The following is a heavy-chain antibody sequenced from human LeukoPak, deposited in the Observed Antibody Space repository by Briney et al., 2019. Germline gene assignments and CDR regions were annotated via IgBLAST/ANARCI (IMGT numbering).Heavy chain of an antibody. V-gene: IGHV4-34*01. Sequence: SETLSLTCAVYGGSFSGYYWSWLRQPPGKGLEWIGEINHSGSTNYNPSLKSRVTISVDTSKNQFSLKLSSVTAADTAVYYCARVTDFWSGASYNWFDPWGQGTLVTVSS. CDR3: ARVTDFWSGASYNWFDP. J-gene: IGHJ5*02. CDR2: INHSGST. CDR1: GGSFSGYY. D-gene: IGHD3-3*01.